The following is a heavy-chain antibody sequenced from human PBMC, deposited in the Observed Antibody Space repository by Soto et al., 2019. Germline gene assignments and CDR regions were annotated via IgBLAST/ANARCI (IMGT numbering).Heavy chain of an antibody. J-gene: IGHJ6*01. D-gene: IGHD3-3*01. CDR1: GYTFTSYY. V-gene: IGHV1-46*01. Sequence: ASVKVSCKASGYTFTSYYMHWVRQAPGRGLEWMGIINPSGGSTSYAQKFQGRVTMTRDTSTSTVYMELSSLRSEDTAVYYCARGPLLYLTIYYYYGMDVWGQGTKVTVSS. CDR2: INPSGGST. CDR3: ARGPLLYLTIYYYYGMDV.